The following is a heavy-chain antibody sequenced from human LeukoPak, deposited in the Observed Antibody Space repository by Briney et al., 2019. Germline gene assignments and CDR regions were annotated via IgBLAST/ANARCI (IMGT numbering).Heavy chain of an antibody. CDR1: GGSISSYY. D-gene: IGHD2-21*02. J-gene: IGHJ4*02. CDR3: ARHRHQRLLAYCGGDCYRRYFDY. V-gene: IGHV4-4*09. Sequence: SETLSLTCTVSGGSISSYYWSWIRQPPGKGLEWIGYIYTSGSTNYNPSLKSRVTISVDTSKNQFSLKLSSVTAADTAVYYCARHRHQRLLAYCGGDCYRRYFDYWGQRTLVTVSS. CDR2: IYTSGST.